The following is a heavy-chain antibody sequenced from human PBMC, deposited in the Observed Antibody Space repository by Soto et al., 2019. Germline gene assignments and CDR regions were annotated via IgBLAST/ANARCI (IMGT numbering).Heavy chain of an antibody. V-gene: IGHV3-23*01. Sequence: GGSLRLSCAASGFTFSSYAMSWVRQAPGKGLEWVSAISGSGGSTYYADSVKGRFTISRDNSKNTLYLQMNRLRAEDTAVYYCAKDKAPRGYSSCFDYWGQGTLVTVSS. D-gene: IGHD5-18*01. J-gene: IGHJ4*02. CDR1: GFTFSSYA. CDR2: ISGSGGST. CDR3: AKDKAPRGYSSCFDY.